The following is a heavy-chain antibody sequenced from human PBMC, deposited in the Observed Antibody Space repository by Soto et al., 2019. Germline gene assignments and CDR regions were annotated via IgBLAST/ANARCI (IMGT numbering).Heavy chain of an antibody. D-gene: IGHD3-10*01. CDR2: IRSKANSYAT. V-gene: IGHV3-73*01. Sequence: GGSLRLSCAASGFTFSGSAMHWVRQASGKGLEWVGRIRSKANSYATAYAASVKGRFTISRDDSKNTAYLQMNSLKTEDTAVYYCTRLSPGVPHAFDIWGQGTMVTVSS. CDR1: GFTFSGSA. CDR3: TRLSPGVPHAFDI. J-gene: IGHJ3*02.